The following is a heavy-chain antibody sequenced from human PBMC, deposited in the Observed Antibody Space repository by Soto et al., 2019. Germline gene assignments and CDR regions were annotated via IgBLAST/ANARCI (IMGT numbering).Heavy chain of an antibody. V-gene: IGHV3-11*01. CDR2: ISSSGNTI. J-gene: IGHJ5*02. D-gene: IGHD1-26*01. CDR1: GFTFTDYY. Sequence: QVQLVESGGGLVKPGGSLRLSCAASGFTFTDYYMSWMRQAPGKGLEWLSYISSSGNTIFYATSVKGRFTISRDNAKNSLSLQMNSLTAEDTAVYYCARRLGFSGVGPSTSNWFDPWVQGTLVTVSS. CDR3: ARRLGFSGVGPSTSNWFDP.